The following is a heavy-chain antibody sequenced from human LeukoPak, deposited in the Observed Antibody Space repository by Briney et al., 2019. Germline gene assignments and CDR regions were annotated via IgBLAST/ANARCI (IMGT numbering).Heavy chain of an antibody. CDR1: GGSISSYY. D-gene: IGHD3-22*01. V-gene: IGHV4-4*07. Sequence: PSETLSLTCTVSGGSISSYYWSWIRQPAGQGLEWIGRIYTSGSTNYNPSLKSRVTMSVDTSKNQFSLKLSSVTAADTAVYYCAREVSHYYYDSSGYCPGQWGQGTMVTVSS. J-gene: IGHJ3*01. CDR3: AREVSHYYYDSSGYCPGQ. CDR2: IYTSGST.